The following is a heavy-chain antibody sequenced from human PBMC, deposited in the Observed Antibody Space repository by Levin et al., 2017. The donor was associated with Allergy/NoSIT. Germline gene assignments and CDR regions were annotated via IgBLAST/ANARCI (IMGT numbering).Heavy chain of an antibody. D-gene: IGHD6-19*01. J-gene: IGHJ5*02. CDR2: IYTSGST. CDR1: GGSISSGSYY. Sequence: SETLSLTCTVSGGSISSGSYYWSWIRQPAGKGLEWIGRIYTSGSTNYNPSLKSRVTISVDTSKNQFSLKLSSVTAADTAVYYCARVDEQWLVSPWGQGTLVTVSS. V-gene: IGHV4-61*02. CDR3: ARVDEQWLVSP.